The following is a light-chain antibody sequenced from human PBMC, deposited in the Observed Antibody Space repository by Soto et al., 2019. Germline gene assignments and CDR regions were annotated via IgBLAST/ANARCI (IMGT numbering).Light chain of an antibody. CDR2: KVS. CDR1: QSVVHSDGIAY. J-gene: IGKJ5*01. V-gene: IGKV2-30*02. CDR3: MQGTHWPIT. Sequence: MTQSPSSLSASVGDRVTITCRASQSVVHSDGIAYFSWFQQRPGRSPRRLIYKVSNRDSGVPARFSGSGSGTDFALKISRVEAEDVGVYYCMQGTHWPITFGQGTRLEI.